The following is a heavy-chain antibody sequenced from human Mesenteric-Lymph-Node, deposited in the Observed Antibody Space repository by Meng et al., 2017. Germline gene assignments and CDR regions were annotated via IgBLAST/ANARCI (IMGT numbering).Heavy chain of an antibody. CDR3: ARDYDSSGQNWFDP. Sequence: GSLRLSCAVYGGSFSGYYWSWIRQPPGKGLEWIGEINHSGSTNYNPSLKSRVTISVDTSKNQFSLKLSSVTAADTAVYYCARDYDSSGQNWFDPWGQGTLVTVSS. CDR1: GGSFSGYY. V-gene: IGHV4-34*01. D-gene: IGHD6-19*01. J-gene: IGHJ5*02. CDR2: INHSGST.